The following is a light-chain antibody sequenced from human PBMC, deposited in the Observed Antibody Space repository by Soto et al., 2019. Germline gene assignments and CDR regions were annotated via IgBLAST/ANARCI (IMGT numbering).Light chain of an antibody. CDR1: QSMSSY. CDR3: SQYYRSPLT. J-gene: IGKJ4*01. V-gene: IGKV3-11*01. CDR2: DAT. Sequence: ATLSCRASQSMSSYLAWYQQKPVHAPRLLFYDATSEATGIPNLFSGRGAGTDFTLASGMLAEDGETYFCSQYYRSPLTFGRGTKVDIK.